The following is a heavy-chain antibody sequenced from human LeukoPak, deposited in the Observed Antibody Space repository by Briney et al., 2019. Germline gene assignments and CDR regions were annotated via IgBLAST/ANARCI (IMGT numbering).Heavy chain of an antibody. V-gene: IGHV3-23*01. CDR2: ITGSGGRT. J-gene: IGHJ6*03. CDR1: GFTFSSYA. CDR3: ARDRGNQRGYYYYYMDV. Sequence: GGSLRLSCAASGFTFSSYAMNWVRQAPGKGLEWVSAITGSGGRTYYADSVKGRFTISRDNSKNTLYLQMNRMRDEDTAVYYCARDRGNQRGYYYYYMDVWGKGTTVTVSS. D-gene: IGHD1-14*01.